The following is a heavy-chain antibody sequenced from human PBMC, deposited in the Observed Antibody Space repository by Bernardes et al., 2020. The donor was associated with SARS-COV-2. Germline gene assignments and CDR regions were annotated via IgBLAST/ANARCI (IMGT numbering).Heavy chain of an antibody. CDR2: IYDSGIT. V-gene: IGHV4-39*01. D-gene: IGHD5-12*01. Sequence: SESLSLTCTVSGVSISSISYYWGRLLQPPGKGLEWIGRIYDSGITYYNPSLKSRVTISVDTSKNQFYLKLSSVTAAATAVYYCGRRGRQLCVRLPDGMDVWDQAATVNLSS. CDR1: GVSISSISYY. CDR3: GRRGRQLCVRLPDGMDV. J-gene: IGHJ6*02.